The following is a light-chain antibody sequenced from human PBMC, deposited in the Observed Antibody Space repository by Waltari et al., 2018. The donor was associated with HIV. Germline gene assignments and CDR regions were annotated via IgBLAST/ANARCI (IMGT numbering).Light chain of an antibody. CDR1: NLGGKS. CDR3: QVWDSSNEHVV. V-gene: IGLV3-21*04. Sequence: SYVLTQPPSVSVAQGAAATISCGAWNLGGKSVHWYKQQPGQAPVLFTRYNSDRPSGIPYRISGSNSGHTATLTITSVEAGDEATYYCQVWDSSNEHVVFGGGTELTVL. J-gene: IGLJ3*02. CDR2: YNS.